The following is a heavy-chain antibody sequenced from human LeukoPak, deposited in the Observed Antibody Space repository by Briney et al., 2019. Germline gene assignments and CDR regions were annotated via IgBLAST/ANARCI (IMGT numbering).Heavy chain of an antibody. CDR2: IYTSGST. Sequence: SETLSLTCAVSGYSISSGYYWGWIRQPPGKGLEWIGRIYTSGSTNYNPSLKSRVTMSVDTSKNQFSLKLSSVTAADTAVYYCANDLFDYWGQGTLVTVSS. D-gene: IGHD2-21*02. V-gene: IGHV4-38-2*01. CDR3: ANDLFDY. J-gene: IGHJ4*02. CDR1: GYSISSGYY.